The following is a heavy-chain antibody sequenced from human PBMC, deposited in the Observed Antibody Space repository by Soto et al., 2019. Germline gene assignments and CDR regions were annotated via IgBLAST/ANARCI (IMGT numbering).Heavy chain of an antibody. D-gene: IGHD3-3*01. J-gene: IGHJ4*02. V-gene: IGHV4-34*01. CDR1: GGSFSGYY. CDR3: ARSRRTIFGVVARHYFDY. Sequence: SETLSLTCAVYGGSFSGYYWSWIRQPPGKGLEWIGEINHSGSTNYNPSLKSRVTISVDTSKNQFSLKLSSVTAADTAVYYCARSRRTIFGVVARHYFDYWGQGTLVTVSS. CDR2: INHSGST.